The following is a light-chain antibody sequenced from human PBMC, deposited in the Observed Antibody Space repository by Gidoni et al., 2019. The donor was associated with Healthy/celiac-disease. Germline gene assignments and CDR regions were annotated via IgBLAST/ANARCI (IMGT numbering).Light chain of an antibody. V-gene: IGKV1-33*01. CDR2: DAS. J-gene: IGKJ5*01. CDR3: QQYDNLLIT. Sequence: DIQMTQSPSSLSASVGDRVTITCQASQDISNYLNWYQKKPGKAPKLLIYDASNLETGGPSRFSGSGSGTDFTFTISSLQPEDIATYYCQQYDNLLITCGQXTRLEIK. CDR1: QDISNY.